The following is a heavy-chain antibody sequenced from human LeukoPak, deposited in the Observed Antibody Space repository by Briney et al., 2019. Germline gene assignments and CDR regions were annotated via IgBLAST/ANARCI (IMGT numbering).Heavy chain of an antibody. CDR3: ARDPGGSYYFDY. CDR2: ISGSGVTT. J-gene: IGHJ4*02. V-gene: IGHV3-23*01. Sequence: GSLRLSCAASGFTFSSYAMSWDRQAPGKGLEWVSGISGSGVTTYDADSVKGRFTVSRDNSKNTLYLQMNSLRAEDTAIYYCARDPGGSYYFDYWGQGTLVTVSS. CDR1: GFTFSSYA. D-gene: IGHD1-26*01.